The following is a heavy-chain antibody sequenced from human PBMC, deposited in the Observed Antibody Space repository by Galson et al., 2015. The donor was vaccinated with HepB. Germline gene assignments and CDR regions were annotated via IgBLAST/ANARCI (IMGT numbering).Heavy chain of an antibody. CDR1: GYSFTSYW. V-gene: IGHV5-10-1*01. CDR3: ASGDYGSYYYYYGMDV. J-gene: IGHJ6*02. CDR2: IDPSDSYT. Sequence: QSGAEVKKPGESLRISCKGSGYSFTSYWISWVRQMPGKGLEWMGRIDPSDSYTNYSPSFQGHVTISADKSISTAYLQWSSLKASDTAMYYCASGDYGSYYYYYGMDVWGQGTTVTVS. D-gene: IGHD4-17*01.